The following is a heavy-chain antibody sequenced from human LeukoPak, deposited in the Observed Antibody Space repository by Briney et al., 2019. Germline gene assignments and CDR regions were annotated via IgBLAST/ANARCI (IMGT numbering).Heavy chain of an antibody. CDR2: IYYSGGT. J-gene: IGHJ4*02. D-gene: IGHD1-1*01. Sequence: PSETLSLTCTVSGGSISSSSYYWGWIRQPPGKGLEWIGSIYYSGGTYYNPSLKSRVTISVDTSKNQFSLKLNSVIAADTAVYYCARLPTGTFDYWGQGTLVTVSS. V-gene: IGHV4-39*01. CDR3: ARLPTGTFDY. CDR1: GGSISSSSYY.